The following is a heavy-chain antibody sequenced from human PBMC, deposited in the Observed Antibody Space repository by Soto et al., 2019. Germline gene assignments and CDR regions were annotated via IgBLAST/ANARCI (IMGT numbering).Heavy chain of an antibody. CDR1: GYTFTSYA. Sequence: ASVKVSCKASGYTFTSYAMHWLRQAPGQRLEWMGWINAGNGNTKYSQKFQGRVTITRDTSASTAYMELSSLRSEDTAVYYCARDPGGHYDFWSGYNNWFDPWGQGTLVTVSS. D-gene: IGHD3-3*01. V-gene: IGHV1-3*01. J-gene: IGHJ5*02. CDR2: INAGNGNT. CDR3: ARDPGGHYDFWSGYNNWFDP.